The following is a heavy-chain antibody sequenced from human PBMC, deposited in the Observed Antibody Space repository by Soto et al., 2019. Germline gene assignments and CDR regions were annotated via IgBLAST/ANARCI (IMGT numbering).Heavy chain of an antibody. D-gene: IGHD3-16*01. CDR2: ISSSSSYI. CDR1: GFTFSSYS. J-gene: IGHJ6*02. V-gene: IGHV3-21*01. Sequence: EVQLVESGGGLVKPGGSLRLSCAASGFTFSSYSMNWVRQAPGKGLEWVSSISSSSSYIYYADSVKGRFTISRDNAKNSLYLQMNSLRAEDTAVYYCARGKGEGVYYGMDVWGQGTTVTVSS. CDR3: ARGKGEGVYYGMDV.